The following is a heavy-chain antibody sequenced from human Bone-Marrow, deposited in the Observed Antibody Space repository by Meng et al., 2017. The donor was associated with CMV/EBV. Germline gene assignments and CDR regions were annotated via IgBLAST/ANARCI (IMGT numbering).Heavy chain of an antibody. V-gene: IGHV4-39*07. J-gene: IGHJ4*02. Sequence: SETLSLTCTVSGGSISSSSYYWGWIRQPPGKGLEWIGSIYYSGSTYYNPSLKSRVTISVDTSKNQFSLKLSSVTAADTAVYYCARVEGRGVPAAIQEYYFDYWGQGTLVTVSS. CDR1: GGSISSSSYY. CDR3: ARVEGRGVPAAIQEYYFDY. D-gene: IGHD2-2*02. CDR2: IYYSGST.